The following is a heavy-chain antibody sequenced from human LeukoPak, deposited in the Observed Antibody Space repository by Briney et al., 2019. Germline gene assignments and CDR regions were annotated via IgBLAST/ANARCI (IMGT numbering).Heavy chain of an antibody. V-gene: IGHV6-1*01. CDR1: GDSVSGGSAG. CDR3: TGGGLVRGSLHWFDP. Sequence: SQTLSLTCAISGDSVSGGSAGWNWIRQSPSRGLEWLGRIYYRSKWYSEYAISVKSRITINPDTSRNQFSLQLNSVTHDDTAVYYCTGGGLVRGSLHWFDPWGQGTLVTVSS. J-gene: IGHJ5*02. CDR2: IYYRSKWYS. D-gene: IGHD3-10*01.